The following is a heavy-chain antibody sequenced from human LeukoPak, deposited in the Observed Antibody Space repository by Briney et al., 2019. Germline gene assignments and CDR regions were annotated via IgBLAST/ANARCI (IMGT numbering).Heavy chain of an antibody. D-gene: IGHD3-16*01. Sequence: SVKVSCKASGGTFINYAVSWVQQAPGQGLEWMGGIIPIFATADYPQKFQGRVTITTDESRTTAYLELRNLRSEDTAVYYCATGEVTYYSRWGFEIWGQGTMVTVSS. CDR1: GGTFINYA. CDR2: IIPIFATA. V-gene: IGHV1-69*05. J-gene: IGHJ3*02. CDR3: ATGEVTYYSRWGFEI.